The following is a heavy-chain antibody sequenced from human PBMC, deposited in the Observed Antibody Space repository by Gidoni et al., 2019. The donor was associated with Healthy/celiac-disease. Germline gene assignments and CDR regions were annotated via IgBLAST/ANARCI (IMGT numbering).Heavy chain of an antibody. D-gene: IGHD6-13*01. CDR3: ASTGIAAAGEFDY. CDR2: IYTSGST. CDR1: AGSISSGSYY. V-gene: IGHV4-61*02. Sequence: QVQLQESGPGLVKPSQTLSLTCTVSAGSISSGSYYWSWIRQPAGKGLEWIGRIYTSGSTNYNPSLKSRVTISVDTSKNQCSLKLSSVTAADTAVYYCASTGIAAAGEFDYWGQGTLVTVSS. J-gene: IGHJ4*02.